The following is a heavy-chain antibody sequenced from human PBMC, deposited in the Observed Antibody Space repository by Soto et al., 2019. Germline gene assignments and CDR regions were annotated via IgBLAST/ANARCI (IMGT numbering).Heavy chain of an antibody. J-gene: IGHJ4*02. V-gene: IGHV1-3*01. Sequence: GASVKVSCKASGYTFTSYAMHWVRQAPGQRLEWMGWINAGNGNTKYSQKFQGRVTITRDTSASTAYMELSSLRSEDTAVYYCARDSRISQWSRLIDYWGQGTLVTVSS. D-gene: IGHD6-19*01. CDR1: GYTFTSYA. CDR2: INAGNGNT. CDR3: ARDSRISQWSRLIDY.